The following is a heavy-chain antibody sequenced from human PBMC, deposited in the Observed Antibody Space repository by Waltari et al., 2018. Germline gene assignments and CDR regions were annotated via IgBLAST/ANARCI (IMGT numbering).Heavy chain of an antibody. V-gene: IGHV1-69*05. J-gene: IGHJ3*02. D-gene: IGHD6-13*01. CDR1: GGSFSTHA. CDR3: ARGGLYGQQLLESAFEI. Sequence: QVQLVQSGAELKKPGSSVKVSCKVSGGSFSTHAIPRVRQAPGQGLDGMVGIIPMFGTANYAQKIQDRVTINTDETMTTAYMHLSSLTSDDTAVYYCARGGLYGQQLLESAFEIWGQGTKVTVSS. CDR2: IIPMFGTA.